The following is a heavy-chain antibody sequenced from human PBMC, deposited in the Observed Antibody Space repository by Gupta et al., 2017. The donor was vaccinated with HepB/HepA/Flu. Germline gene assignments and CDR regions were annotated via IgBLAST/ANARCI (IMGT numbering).Heavy chain of an antibody. J-gene: IGHJ4*02. CDR2: IYPGDSDT. CDR3: ARHREPDTAMDISGAIIDY. V-gene: IGHV5-51*01. Sequence: EVQLAQSGAEMHKPGGSLTISCMGSGYSFTTYSIVWVRQMPGIGLESRGIIYPGDSDTRDSPSFQGQGTISVDKSISTAYLQGSSLKASDTAMYYCARHREPDTAMDISGAIIDYLGQGTRVTVSA. CDR1: GYSFTTYS. D-gene: IGHD5-18*01.